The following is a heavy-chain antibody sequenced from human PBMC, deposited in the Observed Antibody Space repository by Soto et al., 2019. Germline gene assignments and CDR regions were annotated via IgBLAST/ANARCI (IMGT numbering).Heavy chain of an antibody. V-gene: IGHV1-18*01. CDR2: ISAYNGNT. J-gene: IGHJ6*02. CDR1: GYTLTSNG. Sequence: ASVKVSSEAPGYTLTSNGISWVRQAPGQGVEWMGWISAYNGNTNYAQKHQGRVTMTTDTSTSTAYMELRSLRSDDTAVYHCERDIVVVPAAIDTNYYYYGMDVWGQGTTVTVSS. CDR3: ERDIVVVPAAIDTNYYYYGMDV. D-gene: IGHD2-2*02.